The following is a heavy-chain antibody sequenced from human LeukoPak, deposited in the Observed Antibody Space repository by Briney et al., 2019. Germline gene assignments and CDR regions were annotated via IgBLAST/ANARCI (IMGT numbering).Heavy chain of an antibody. CDR3: ARMGPTGRGHIDY. J-gene: IGHJ4*02. Sequence: SETLCLTCTVSGGSISSYYWGWIRQPAGKGLEWIGRIYTSANTNYNPSLKSRVTISVDKSKNQFSLKLSSVTAADTAVYYCARMGPTGRGHIDYWGQGILVTVSS. V-gene: IGHV4-4*07. D-gene: IGHD1-26*01. CDR2: IYTSANT. CDR1: GGSISSYY.